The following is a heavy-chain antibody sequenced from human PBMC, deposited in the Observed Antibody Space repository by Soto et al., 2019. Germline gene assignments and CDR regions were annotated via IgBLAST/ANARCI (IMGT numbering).Heavy chain of an antibody. V-gene: IGHV3-7*01. CDR3: AREGDFWSGYSAFDY. J-gene: IGHJ4*02. Sequence: GGSLRLSCAASGFTFSSYWMSWVRQAPGKGLEWVANIKQDGSEKYYVDSVKGRFTISRDNAKNSLYLQMNSLRAEDTAVYYCAREGDFWSGYSAFDYWGQGTLVTVSS. CDR1: GFTFSSYW. CDR2: IKQDGSEK. D-gene: IGHD3-3*01.